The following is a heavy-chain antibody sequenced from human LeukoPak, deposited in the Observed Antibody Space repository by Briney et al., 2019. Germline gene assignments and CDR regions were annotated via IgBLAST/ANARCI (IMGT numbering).Heavy chain of an antibody. CDR2: INPNSGGT. D-gene: IGHD6-13*01. V-gene: IGHV1-2*02. Sequence: ASVKVSCKASGYTFTGYYMHWVRQAPGQGLEWMGWINPNSGGTNYAQKFQGRVTMTRDTSISTAYMELSRLRSDDTAVYYCARDRDRYSSSWYFDYWGQGTLVTVSS. J-gene: IGHJ4*02. CDR1: GYTFTGYY. CDR3: ARDRDRYSSSWYFDY.